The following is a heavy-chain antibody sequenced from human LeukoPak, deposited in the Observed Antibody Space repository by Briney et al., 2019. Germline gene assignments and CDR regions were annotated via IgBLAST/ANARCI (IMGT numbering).Heavy chain of an antibody. Sequence: PGGSLRLSCAASGFTFSDYYMSWIRQAPGKGPEWLGRIKSKSDGGTIDYAATVKGRFTISRDDSKNTLYLQMNSLKIDDTAVYYCTSTAMAVDYWGQGTLVTVSS. J-gene: IGHJ4*02. CDR2: IKSKSDGGTI. V-gene: IGHV3-15*01. D-gene: IGHD5-18*01. CDR3: TSTAMAVDY. CDR1: GFTFSDYY.